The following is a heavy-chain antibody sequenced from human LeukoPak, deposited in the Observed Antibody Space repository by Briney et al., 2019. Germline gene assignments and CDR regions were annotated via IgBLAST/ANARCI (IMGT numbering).Heavy chain of an antibody. Sequence: GGSLRLSCAASGFTFSSYWMRWDRQAPGKGLEWVANIKQDGSEKYYVDSVKGRFTISRDNAKNSLYLQMNSLRAEDTAVYSCVRDGDTSGYTNWGQGTLVTVSS. CDR2: IKQDGSEK. CDR1: GFTFSSYW. V-gene: IGHV3-7*01. J-gene: IGHJ4*02. D-gene: IGHD3-22*01. CDR3: VRDGDTSGYTN.